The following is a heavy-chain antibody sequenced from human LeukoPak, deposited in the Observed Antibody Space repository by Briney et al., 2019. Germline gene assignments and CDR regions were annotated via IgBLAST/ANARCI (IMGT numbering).Heavy chain of an antibody. CDR3: ARTWGDI. CDR2: IYCSGST. D-gene: IGHD1-26*01. J-gene: IGHJ3*02. Sequence: PSETLSLTCTVSGGSISSSSYYWGWIRQPPGKGLEWIGSIYCSGSTYYNPSLKSRVTISVDTSKNQFSLKLSSVTAADTAVYYCARTWGDIWGQGTMVTVSS. V-gene: IGHV4-39*01. CDR1: GGSISSSSYY.